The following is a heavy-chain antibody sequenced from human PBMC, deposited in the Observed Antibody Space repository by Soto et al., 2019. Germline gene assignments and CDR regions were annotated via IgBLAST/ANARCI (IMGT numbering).Heavy chain of an antibody. CDR2: IDPSDSYT. CDR1: GYGFTSYW. Sequence: GESLKISGTGSGYGFTSYWISWVRQMRGKRQAWRGRIDPSDSYTNYSPSFQGHVTISADKSISTAYLQWSSLKASDTAMYYCASWSNYYGSGSYYNPVTNYYYGMDVWGQGTTVTVSS. J-gene: IGHJ6*02. V-gene: IGHV5-10-1*01. D-gene: IGHD3-10*01. CDR3: ASWSNYYGSGSYYNPVTNYYYGMDV.